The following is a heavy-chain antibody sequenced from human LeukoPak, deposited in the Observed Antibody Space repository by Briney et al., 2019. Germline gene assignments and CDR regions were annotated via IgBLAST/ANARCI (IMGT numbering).Heavy chain of an antibody. Sequence: KASETLSLTCSVSGGSVSRYSWSWLRQSAGKGLEWLGRVYTSGSTNYNPSLKSRVTMSIDTSKNQFSLNLSSVTAADAAVYYCAKSVVPAAPFDAWGQGTLVTVSS. CDR2: VYTSGST. CDR3: AKSVVPAAPFDA. CDR1: GGSVSRYS. D-gene: IGHD2-2*01. V-gene: IGHV4-4*07. J-gene: IGHJ4*02.